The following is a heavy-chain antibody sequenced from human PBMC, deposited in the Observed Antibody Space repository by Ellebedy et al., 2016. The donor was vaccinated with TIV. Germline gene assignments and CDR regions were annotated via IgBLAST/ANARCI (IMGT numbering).Heavy chain of an antibody. CDR1: GFTFSTFV. J-gene: IGHJ4*02. CDR3: ARAYYGDYEGIDY. CDR2: ISFDGSNK. D-gene: IGHD4-17*01. V-gene: IGHV3-30*14. Sequence: GESLKISCAASGFTFSTFVIHWVRQAPGKGLEWVAVISFDGSNKYYADSVKGRFTISRDNSKNTLYLQMNSLRAEDTAVYYCARAYYGDYEGIDYWGQGTLVTVSS.